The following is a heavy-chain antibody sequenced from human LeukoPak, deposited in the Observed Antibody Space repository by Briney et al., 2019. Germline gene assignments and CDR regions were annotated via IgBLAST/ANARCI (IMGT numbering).Heavy chain of an antibody. J-gene: IGHJ1*01. V-gene: IGHV4-39*01. CDR3: XXXXXXGYCSXXXXXAALXXEYFQH. CDR2: IYYSGST. CDR1: GGSISSSSYY. Sequence: SETLSLTCTVSGGSISSSSYYWGWIRQPPGKGLEWIGSIYYSGSTYYNPSLKSRVTISVDTSKNQFSLKLSSWTAPGTVVYXXXXXXXXGYCSXXXXXAALXXEYFQHWGQGTLVTVS. D-gene: IGHD2-15*01.